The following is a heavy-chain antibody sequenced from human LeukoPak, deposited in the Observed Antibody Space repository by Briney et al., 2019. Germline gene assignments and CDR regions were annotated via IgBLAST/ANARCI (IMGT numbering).Heavy chain of an antibody. CDR2: IWYDGSNK. CDR1: GFTFSSYG. CDR3: ARDDPELTDTYSSGLDY. Sequence: PGGSLRLSCAASGFTFSSYGMHWVRQAPGKGLEWVAVIWYDGSNKYYADSVKGRFTISRDNSKNTLYLQMNSLRAEDTAVYYCARDDPELTDTYSSGLDYWGQGTLVTVSS. D-gene: IGHD6-19*01. V-gene: IGHV3-33*08. J-gene: IGHJ4*02.